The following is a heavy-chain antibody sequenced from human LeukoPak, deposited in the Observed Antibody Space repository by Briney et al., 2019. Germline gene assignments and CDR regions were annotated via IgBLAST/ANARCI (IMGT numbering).Heavy chain of an antibody. CDR1: GGSFSGYY. J-gene: IGHJ4*02. V-gene: IGHV4-34*01. CDR2: INHSGST. Sequence: SETLSLTCAVYGGSFSGYYWSWIRQPPGKGLEWIGEINHSGSTNYNPSLKSRVTISVDTSKNQFSLKLSSVTAADTAVYYCARQESYSSGWYVGQYYFDYWGQGTLVTVSS. D-gene: IGHD6-19*01. CDR3: ARQESYSSGWYVGQYYFDY.